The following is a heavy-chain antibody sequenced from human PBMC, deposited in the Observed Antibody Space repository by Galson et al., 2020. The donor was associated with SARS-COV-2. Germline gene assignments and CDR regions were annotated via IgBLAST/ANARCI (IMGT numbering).Heavy chain of an antibody. Sequence: GESLKNSCSTSGFTFNNYGLHWVRQAPGKGLEWVAFIRFDGSDKYYAHSVQGRFTISRDNSKSALYLQMNSLRGEDTAIYYCAKDRRGTGFQDFYLDYWGPGTLAAVSS. D-gene: IGHD2-8*02. CDR1: GFTFNNYG. V-gene: IGHV3-30*02. CDR2: IRFDGSDK. J-gene: IGHJ4*02. CDR3: AKDRRGTGFQDFYLDY.